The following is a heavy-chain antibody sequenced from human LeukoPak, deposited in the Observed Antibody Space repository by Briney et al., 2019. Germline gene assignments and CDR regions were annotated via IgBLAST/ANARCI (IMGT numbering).Heavy chain of an antibody. CDR2: IYYSGST. CDR1: GGSISSSSYY. D-gene: IGHD4-17*01. J-gene: IGHJ4*02. Sequence: SETLSLTCTVSGGSISSSSYYWGWIRQPPGKGLEWIGSIYYSGSTYYNPSLKSRVTISVDTSKNQFSLKLSSVTAADTAVYYCARRTVTVTNSDYWGQGTLVTVSS. CDR3: ARRTVTVTNSDY. V-gene: IGHV4-39*01.